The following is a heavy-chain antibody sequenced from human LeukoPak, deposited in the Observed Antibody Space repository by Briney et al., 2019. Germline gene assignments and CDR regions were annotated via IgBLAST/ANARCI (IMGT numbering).Heavy chain of an antibody. D-gene: IGHD6-19*01. CDR3: TRAYSSGWPFDY. CDR1: GFTFSSYG. Sequence: GGSLRLSCAASGFTFSSYGMHWVRQAPGKGLEWVAVIWCDGSNKYYADSVKGRFTISRDNSKNTLYLQMNSLRAEDTAVYYCTRAYSSGWPFDYWGQGTLVTVSS. J-gene: IGHJ4*02. CDR2: IWCDGSNK. V-gene: IGHV3-33*01.